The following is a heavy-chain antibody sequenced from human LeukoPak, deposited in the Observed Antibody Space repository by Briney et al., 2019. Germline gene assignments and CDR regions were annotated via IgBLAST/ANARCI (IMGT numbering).Heavy chain of an antibody. CDR3: ARFPFCSSTSCTKIFYYYYGMDV. J-gene: IGHJ6*02. CDR2: MNPNSGNT. D-gene: IGHD2-2*01. CDR1: GYTFTTYD. V-gene: IGHV1-8*01. Sequence: ASVKVSCKASGYTFTTYDINWVRQATGHGLEWMGWMNPNSGNTGYAQKFQGRVTMTRNTSISTAYMELSSLRSEDTAVYYCARFPFCSSTSCTKIFYYYYGMDVWGQGTTVTVSS.